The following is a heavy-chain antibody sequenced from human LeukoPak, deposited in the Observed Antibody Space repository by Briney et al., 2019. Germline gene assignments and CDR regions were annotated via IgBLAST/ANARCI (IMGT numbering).Heavy chain of an antibody. CDR1: GVSITSGSYY. J-gene: IGHJ4*02. CDR2: VHHSGNN. CDR3: AKSRWIAAGPLDY. Sequence: PSETLSLTCAVSGVSITSGSYYWGWIRQPPGKGLEWIGSVHHSGNNHYNPSLKSRVTVSVDTSKNQFSLKVKSVSAADTAIFYCAKSRWIAAGPLDYWGQGSLVTVSS. D-gene: IGHD6-25*01. V-gene: IGHV4-39*01.